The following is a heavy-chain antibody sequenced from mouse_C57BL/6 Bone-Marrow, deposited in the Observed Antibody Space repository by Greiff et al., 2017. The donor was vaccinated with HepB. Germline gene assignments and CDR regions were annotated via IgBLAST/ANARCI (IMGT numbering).Heavy chain of an antibody. D-gene: IGHD2-4*01. Sequence: QVQLQQSGPELVKPGASVKISCKASGYAFSSSWMNWVKQRPGKGLEWIGRIYPGDGDTNYNGKFKGKATLTADKSSSTAYMQLSSLTSEDSAVYFCARRRFGYYDYYWGQGTTLTVSS. CDR1: GYAFSSSW. CDR3: ARRRFGYYDYY. V-gene: IGHV1-82*01. CDR2: IYPGDGDT. J-gene: IGHJ2*01.